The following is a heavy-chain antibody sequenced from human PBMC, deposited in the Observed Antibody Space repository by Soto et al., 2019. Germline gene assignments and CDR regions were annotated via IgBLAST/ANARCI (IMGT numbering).Heavy chain of an antibody. D-gene: IGHD6-13*01. J-gene: IGHJ6*03. CDR3: ARGEGSSSWRIYYYYSYMDV. CDR1: GGSISSYY. V-gene: IGHV4-59*01. CDR2: IYYSGST. Sequence: QVQLQESGPGLVKPSETLSLTCTVSGGSISSYYWSWIRQPPGKGLEWIGYIYYSGSTNYNPSLKGRVTISVDTSKNQFSLKLSSVTAADTAVYYCARGEGSSSWRIYYYYSYMDVWGKGTTVTVSS.